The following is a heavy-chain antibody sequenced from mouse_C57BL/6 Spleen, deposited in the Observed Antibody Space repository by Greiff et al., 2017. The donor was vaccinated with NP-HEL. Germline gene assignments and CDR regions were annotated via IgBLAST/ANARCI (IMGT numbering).Heavy chain of an antibody. CDR1: GFTFSSYT. Sequence: DVKLVESGGGLVKPGGSLKLSCAASGFTFSSYTMSWVRQTPEKRLEWVATISGGGGNTYYPDSVKGRFTISRDNAKNTLYLQMSSLRSEDTALYYCARHLYGNYVDYAMDYWGQGTSVTVSS. CDR3: ARHLYGNYVDYAMDY. V-gene: IGHV5-9*01. D-gene: IGHD2-10*02. J-gene: IGHJ4*01. CDR2: ISGGGGNT.